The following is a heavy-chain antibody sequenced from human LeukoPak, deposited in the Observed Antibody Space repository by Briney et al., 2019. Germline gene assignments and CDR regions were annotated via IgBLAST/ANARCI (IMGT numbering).Heavy chain of an antibody. J-gene: IGHJ4*02. CDR3: AKDGGGYCSSTSCYMGDY. CDR2: ISYDGSNK. Sequence: GGSLRLSCAASGFTFSSYAMHWVRQAPGKGLEWVAVISYDGSNKYYADSVKGRFTISRDNSKNTLYLQMNSLRAEDTAVYYCAKDGGGYCSSTSCYMGDYWGQGTLVTVSS. D-gene: IGHD2-2*02. V-gene: IGHV3-30-3*01. CDR1: GFTFSSYA.